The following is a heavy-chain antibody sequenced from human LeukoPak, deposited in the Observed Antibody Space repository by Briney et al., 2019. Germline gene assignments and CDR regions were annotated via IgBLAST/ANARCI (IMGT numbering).Heavy chain of an antibody. D-gene: IGHD6-13*01. CDR1: GYTFTSYD. J-gene: IGHJ6*02. Sequence: ASVKVSCKASGYTFTSYDINWLRQATGQGLEWMGWMNPNSGNTGYAQKFQGRVTMTRNTSISTAYMELSSLRSEDTAVYYCAKDSSWYYYYYGMDVWGQGTTVTVSS. CDR2: MNPNSGNT. V-gene: IGHV1-8*01. CDR3: AKDSSWYYYYYGMDV.